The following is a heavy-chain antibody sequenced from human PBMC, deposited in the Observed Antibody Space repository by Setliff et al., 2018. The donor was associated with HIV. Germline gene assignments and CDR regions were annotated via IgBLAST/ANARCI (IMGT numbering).Heavy chain of an antibody. V-gene: IGHV1-18*04. CDR2: ISAHNGNT. Sequence: ASVKVSCKASGYIFTSYYMHWVRQAPGQGLEWMGWISAHNGNTNYAQRLKGRVTVTTDSSTNTVYLELRSLRSDDTAVYYCARHSDILTGHFDYWGQGTLVTVSS. CDR1: GYIFTSYY. D-gene: IGHD3-9*01. CDR3: ARHSDILTGHFDY. J-gene: IGHJ4*02.